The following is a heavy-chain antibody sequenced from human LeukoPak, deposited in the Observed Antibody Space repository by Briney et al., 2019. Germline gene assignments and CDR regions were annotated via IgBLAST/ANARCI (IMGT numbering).Heavy chain of an antibody. CDR1: GFTFTGHA. V-gene: IGHV3-30*04. CDR2: ISYDGSNK. D-gene: IGHD3-22*01. Sequence: GRSLRLSCAASGFTFTGHAMHWVRQAPGKGLEWVAVISYDGSNKYYADSVKGRFTISRDNSKNTLYLQMNGLRAEDTAVYYCARCPDYFDSSGYYNYWGQGTLVTVSS. J-gene: IGHJ4*02. CDR3: ARCPDYFDSSGYYNY.